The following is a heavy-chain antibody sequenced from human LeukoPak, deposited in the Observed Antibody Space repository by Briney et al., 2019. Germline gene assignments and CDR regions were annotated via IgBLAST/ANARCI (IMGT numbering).Heavy chain of an antibody. J-gene: IGHJ4*02. Sequence: SETLSLTCAVSGYSISSGYYWGWTRQPPGKGLEWIGSIYHSGSTYYNPSLKSRVTISVDTSKNQFSLKLSSVTAADTAVYYCARHLSPYYDFWSGYSYFDYWGQGTLVTVSS. D-gene: IGHD3-3*01. CDR2: IYHSGST. V-gene: IGHV4-38-2*01. CDR1: GYSISSGYY. CDR3: ARHLSPYYDFWSGYSYFDY.